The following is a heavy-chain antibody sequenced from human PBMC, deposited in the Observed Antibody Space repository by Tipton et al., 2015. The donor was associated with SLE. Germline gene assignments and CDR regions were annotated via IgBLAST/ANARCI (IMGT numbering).Heavy chain of an antibody. CDR2: LHYSGST. Sequence: TLSLTCTVSRGSVRSYYWSWIRQPPGKGLEWIGYLHYSGSTNYNPSLKSRVTISVDTSKNQFSLKLSSVTAADTAIYYCARGSTYSSSWFYWGQGTLATVSS. CDR1: RGSVRSYY. D-gene: IGHD6-13*01. V-gene: IGHV4-59*02. J-gene: IGHJ4*02. CDR3: ARGSTYSSSWFY.